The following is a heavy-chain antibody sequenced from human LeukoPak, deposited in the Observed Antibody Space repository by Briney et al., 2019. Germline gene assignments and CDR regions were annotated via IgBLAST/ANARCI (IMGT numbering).Heavy chain of an antibody. Sequence: PSETLSLTCTVSGDSISTYYWRWIRQPPGKGLEWIGYIYYSGSTNYNPSLKSRVTISVDTSKNQFSLKLSSVTAADTAVYYCARHSRGYFDLWGRRTLVTVSS. CDR2: IYYSGST. CDR1: GDSISTYY. V-gene: IGHV4-59*08. CDR3: ARHSRGYFDL. J-gene: IGHJ2*01.